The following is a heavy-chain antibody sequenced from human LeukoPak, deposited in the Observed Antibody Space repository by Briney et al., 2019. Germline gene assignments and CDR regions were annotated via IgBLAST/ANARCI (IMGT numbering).Heavy chain of an antibody. Sequence: SETLSLXCTVSGGSISSSSYYWDWTRQPPGKGPEWIGSIYYSGSTYYNPSLKSRVTISVDTSKNQSSLKLGSVTAADTAVYYCARARYYYDSSGYGFDYWGQGTLVTVSS. D-gene: IGHD3-22*01. J-gene: IGHJ4*02. V-gene: IGHV4-39*01. CDR3: ARARYYYDSSGYGFDY. CDR2: IYYSGST. CDR1: GGSISSSSYY.